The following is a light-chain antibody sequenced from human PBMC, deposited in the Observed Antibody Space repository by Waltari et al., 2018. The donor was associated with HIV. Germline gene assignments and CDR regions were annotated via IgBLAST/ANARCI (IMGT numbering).Light chain of an antibody. V-gene: IGKV3-15*01. CDR3: QQYNNWPLT. J-gene: IGKJ3*01. CDR2: GAS. CDR1: QSVSSN. Sequence: EIVMTQSPATLSVSPGERATLSCRASQSVSSNLAWYQQRPGQAPRLLIYGASTRATGIPARFSGSGSETDFTLTISSLQSEDFAVYYCQQYNNWPLTFGPGTKVDIK.